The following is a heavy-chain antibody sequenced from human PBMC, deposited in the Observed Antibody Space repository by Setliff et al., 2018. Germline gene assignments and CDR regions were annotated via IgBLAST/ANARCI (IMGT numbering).Heavy chain of an antibody. CDR3: VWTDYSDGRYSMDV. D-gene: IGHD6-19*01. Sequence: SETLSLTCAVSGDSISSGNWWSWVRQPPEKGLEWIGEINHSGNTNYNPSLKSRVTISVDKSTNQFSLKLNSVTVADTAVYYCVWTDYSDGRYSMDVWGKGTTVTVSS. V-gene: IGHV4-4*02. CDR1: GDSISSGNW. CDR2: INHSGNT. J-gene: IGHJ6*03.